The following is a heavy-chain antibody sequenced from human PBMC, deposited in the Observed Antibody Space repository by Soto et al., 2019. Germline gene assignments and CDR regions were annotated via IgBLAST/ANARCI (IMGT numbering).Heavy chain of an antibody. V-gene: IGHV1-3*01. CDR2: INPDNGKT. CDR3: ARGLATGQIDP. J-gene: IGHJ5*02. CDR1: GYTFTRYT. Sequence: ASVKVSCKASGYTFTRYTMNWVRRAPGQRLEWMGWINPDNGKTKSSQKFQERVIITRDTSASTAYMDLSSLRSEDTAVYYCARGLATGQIDPWGQGTLVTVSS.